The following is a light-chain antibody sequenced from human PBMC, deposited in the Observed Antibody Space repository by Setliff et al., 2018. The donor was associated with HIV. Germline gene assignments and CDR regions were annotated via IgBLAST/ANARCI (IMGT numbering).Light chain of an antibody. V-gene: IGLV2-23*01. J-gene: IGLJ1*01. Sequence: QSALAQPASVSGSPGQSITISCTGTSSDIGHYNLVSWYQQYPGKAPKLMIYQATKRPSGVSNRFSGSKSGNTASLTISGLQAEDEADYYCCSNTGSNTYVFGSGTKVTVL. CDR3: CSNTGSNTYV. CDR1: SSDIGHYNL. CDR2: QAT.